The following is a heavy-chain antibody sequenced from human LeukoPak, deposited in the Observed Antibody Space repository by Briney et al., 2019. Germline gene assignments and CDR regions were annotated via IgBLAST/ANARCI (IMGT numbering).Heavy chain of an antibody. J-gene: IGHJ4*02. CDR3: ARGLRVENTGYYFDS. Sequence: SETLSLTCTVSGGSIRSYYWSWIRQPPGKGLECIGYMYYSGSTNYNPSLKSRATISVDTSKNHFSLKLNSVTAADTAVYYCARGLRVENTGYYFDSWGQGTLVTVSS. CDR1: GGSIRSYY. CDR2: MYYSGST. D-gene: IGHD3-3*01. V-gene: IGHV4-59*01.